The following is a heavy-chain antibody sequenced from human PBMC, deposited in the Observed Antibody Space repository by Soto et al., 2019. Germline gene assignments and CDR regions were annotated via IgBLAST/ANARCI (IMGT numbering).Heavy chain of an antibody. V-gene: IGHV3-23*01. J-gene: IGHJ6*02. Sequence: PGGSLRLSCAASGFTCSSYAMSWVRQAPGKGLEWVSAISGSGGSTYYADSVKGRFNISRENSKNTLYLQMNSMRAEDTAVYYCARDLWSSCSFYYGMGLWGQGAPVTISS. D-gene: IGHD6-19*01. CDR2: ISGSGGST. CDR1: GFTCSSYA. CDR3: ARDLWSSCSFYYGMGL.